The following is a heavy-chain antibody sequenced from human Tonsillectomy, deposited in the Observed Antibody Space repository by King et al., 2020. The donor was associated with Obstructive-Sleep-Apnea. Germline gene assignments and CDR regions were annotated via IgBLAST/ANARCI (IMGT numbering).Heavy chain of an antibody. CDR2: IIPILGIA. D-gene: IGHD4-17*01. CDR3: ARETTVSTYYFDY. V-gene: IGHV1-69*04. J-gene: IGHJ4*02. Sequence: QLVQSGAEVKKPGSSVKVSCKASGGTFSNYAISWVRQAPGQGLEWMGGIIPILGIANYAQNFQGRVTITADKSTNTAYMELNNLRSEDTAVYYCARETTVSTYYFDYWGQGTLVTVSS. CDR1: GGTFSNYA.